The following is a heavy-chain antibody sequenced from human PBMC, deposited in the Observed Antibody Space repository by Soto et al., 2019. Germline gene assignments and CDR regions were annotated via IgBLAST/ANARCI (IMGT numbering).Heavy chain of an antibody. J-gene: IGHJ4*02. V-gene: IGHV3-7*05. CDR1: GFTFSSYW. CDR3: VRMGQYGTPDFDY. Sequence: GESLKISCAASGFTFSSYWMSWVRQAPGEGLEWVANIKEDGSEKYYADSVKGRFTMSRDNAKNSLLLQMNSLRAEDTAVYYCVRMGQYGTPDFDYWGQGTLVTVSS. CDR2: IKEDGSEK. D-gene: IGHD1-26*01.